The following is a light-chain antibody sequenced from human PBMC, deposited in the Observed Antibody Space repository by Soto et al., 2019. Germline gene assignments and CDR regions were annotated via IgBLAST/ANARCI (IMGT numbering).Light chain of an antibody. V-gene: IGLV1-40*01. J-gene: IGLJ2*01. CDR2: GST. CDR3: QSYDSSLYVV. CDR1: SSNIGAGYD. Sequence: QPVLTQPPSVSGAPGQRVTISCTGSSSNIGAGYDVHWYQQLPGAAPKLLIYGSTNRPSGVPDRFSGSKSGTSASLAITGLQAEDEADYYCQSYDSSLYVVFGGGTQLTVL.